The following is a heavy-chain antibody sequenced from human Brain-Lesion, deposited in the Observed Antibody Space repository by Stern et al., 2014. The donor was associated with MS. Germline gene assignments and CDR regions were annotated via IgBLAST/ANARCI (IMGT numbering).Heavy chain of an antibody. CDR1: GNSFTHFY. CDR3: ARGGRYYADY. CDR2: INPNSGGT. J-gene: IGHJ4*02. Sequence: VQLVQSGAEVKKPGASVRVSCEASGNSFTHFYIHWVRPAPGQGLEWMGWINPNSGGTKFAQKFQGWVTITRDTSMTTAYMEVTSLTSDDTAVYYCARGGRYYADYWGQGTLVTVSS. V-gene: IGHV1-2*04. D-gene: IGHD2-2*01.